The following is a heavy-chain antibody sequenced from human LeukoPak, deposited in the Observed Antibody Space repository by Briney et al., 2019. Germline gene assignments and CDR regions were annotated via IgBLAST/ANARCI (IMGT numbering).Heavy chain of an antibody. J-gene: IGHJ6*02. CDR2: IYYSGST. CDR3: ARGRIAARPLLFSYYYYGMDV. Sequence: SETLSLTCTVSGGSISSSSYYWGWIRQPPGKGLEWIGSIYYSGSTYYNPSLKSRVTISVDTSKNQFSLKLSSVTAADTAVYYRARGRIAARPLLFSYYYYGMDVWGQGTTVTVSS. V-gene: IGHV4-39*01. D-gene: IGHD6-6*01. CDR1: GGSISSSSYY.